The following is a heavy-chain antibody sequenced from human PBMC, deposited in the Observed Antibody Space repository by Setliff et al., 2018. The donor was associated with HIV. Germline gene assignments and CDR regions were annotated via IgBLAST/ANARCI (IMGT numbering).Heavy chain of an antibody. CDR1: GFTFSSYA. Sequence: PGGSLRLSCAASGFTFSSYAMSWVRQAPGKGLEWVSAISGSGGSTYYADSVKGRFTLSRDTSKNTMFLQMNSLRHEDTALYYCARVLPYNSALDKWGQGTLVTVS. CDR2: ISGSGGST. J-gene: IGHJ4*02. V-gene: IGHV3-23*01. CDR3: ARVLPYNSALDK. D-gene: IGHD6-19*01.